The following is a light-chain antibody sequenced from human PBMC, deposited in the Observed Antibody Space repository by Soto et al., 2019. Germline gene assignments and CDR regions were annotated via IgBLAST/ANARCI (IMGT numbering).Light chain of an antibody. J-gene: IGKJ1*01. CDR2: EAS. CDR3: HQFYTYPRT. CDR1: QGIRHY. V-gene: IGKV1-27*01. Sequence: DIQMNQSPSTLSASVGDRVTITCRASQGIRHYLAWYQQKPGKVPRLLIYEASNLQSGVPSRFRGGGSGTEFTLSITSLQPEDFATYYCHQFYTYPRTFGHGAKV.